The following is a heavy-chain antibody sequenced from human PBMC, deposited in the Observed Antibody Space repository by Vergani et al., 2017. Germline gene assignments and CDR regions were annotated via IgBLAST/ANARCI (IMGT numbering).Heavy chain of an antibody. J-gene: IGHJ2*01. CDR2: ISSSGSTI. Sequence: EVQLVESGGGLVQPGGSLRLSCAASGFTFSSYEMNWVRQAPGKGLEWVSYISSSGSTIYYADSVKGRLTISRDNAKNSLYLQMNSLRAEDTAVYYCAKSSGWYWANWYFDLWGRGTLVTVSS. D-gene: IGHD6-19*01. CDR3: AKSSGWYWANWYFDL. V-gene: IGHV3-48*03. CDR1: GFTFSSYE.